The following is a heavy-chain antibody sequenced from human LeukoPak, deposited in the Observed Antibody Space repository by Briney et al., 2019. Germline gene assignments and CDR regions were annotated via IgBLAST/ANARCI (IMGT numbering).Heavy chain of an antibody. V-gene: IGHV3-21*01. Sequence: PGGSLRLSCAASGFPFSTYSMNWVRQAPGKGLEWVSSISSSSSYIYYADSVKGRFTISRDHAKNSLYLQMNSLRAEDTAVYYCARTYSSAWYFDYWGQGTLVTVSS. CDR2: ISSSSSYI. J-gene: IGHJ4*02. CDR1: GFPFSTYS. CDR3: ARTYSSAWYFDY. D-gene: IGHD6-19*01.